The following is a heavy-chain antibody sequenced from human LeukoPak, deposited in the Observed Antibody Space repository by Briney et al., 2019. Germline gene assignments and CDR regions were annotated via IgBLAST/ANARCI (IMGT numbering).Heavy chain of an antibody. J-gene: IGHJ5*02. V-gene: IGHV4-59*08. Sequence: SETLSLTCTVSGGSISSYYWSWIRQPPGKGLEWIGYIYYSGSTNYNPSLKSRVTISVDTSKNQFSLKLSSVTAADTAVYYCARRDSSGSKYNWFDPWGQGTLVTVSS. CDR3: ARRDSSGSKYNWFDP. CDR1: GGSISSYY. D-gene: IGHD6-19*01. CDR2: IYYSGST.